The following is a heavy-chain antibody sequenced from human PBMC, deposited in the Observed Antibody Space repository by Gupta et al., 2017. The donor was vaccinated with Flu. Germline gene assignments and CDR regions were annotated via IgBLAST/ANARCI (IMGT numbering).Heavy chain of an antibody. J-gene: IGHJ6*03. V-gene: IGHV3-33*01. Sequence: QVQLVESGGGVVQPGRSLRLSCAASGFTFSSHGMHWVRQAPGKGLEWVAVIGYDGSNKYYADSVKGRVTISRDNSKNTLYLQMNSLRAEDTAVYDCARDGGAAGPNYYYYYMDVWGKGTTVTVSS. CDR2: IGYDGSNK. CDR1: GFTFSSHG. D-gene: IGHD6-13*01. CDR3: ARDGGAAGPNYYYYYMDV.